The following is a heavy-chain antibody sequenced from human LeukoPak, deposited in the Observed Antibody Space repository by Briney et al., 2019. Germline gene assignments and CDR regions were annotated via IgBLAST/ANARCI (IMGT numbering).Heavy chain of an antibody. J-gene: IGHJ4*02. CDR2: IIPIFGTA. D-gene: IGHD4-17*01. V-gene: IGHV1-69*13. Sequence: ASVKVSCTASGGTFSSYAISWVRQAPGQGLEWMGGIIPIFGTANYAQKFQGRVTITADESTSTAYMELSSLRSEDTAVYYCARVIHDYGDYPFDYWGQGTLVTVSS. CDR3: ARVIHDYGDYPFDY. CDR1: GGTFSSYA.